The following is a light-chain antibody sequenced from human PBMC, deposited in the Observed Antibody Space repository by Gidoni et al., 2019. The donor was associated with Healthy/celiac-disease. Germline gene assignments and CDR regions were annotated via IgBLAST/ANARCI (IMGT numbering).Light chain of an antibody. CDR1: QSVSSSY. CDR2: GAS. J-gene: IGKJ4*01. Sequence: ETVLTQSPGTLSLSPGERATLSCRASQSVSSSYLAWYQQKPGQAPRLLIHGASSRATGIPDRFSGSGSGTDFTLTISRLEPEDFAVYYCQQYGSSPPVTFGGXTKVEIK. V-gene: IGKV3-20*01. CDR3: QQYGSSPPVT.